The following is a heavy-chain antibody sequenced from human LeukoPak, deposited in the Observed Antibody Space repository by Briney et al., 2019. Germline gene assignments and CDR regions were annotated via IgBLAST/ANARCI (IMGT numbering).Heavy chain of an antibody. J-gene: IGHJ5*02. Sequence: SETLSLTCTVSGYSISSGYYWGWIRQPPGKGLEWIGSIYHSGSTYYNPSLKSRVTISVDTSKNQFSLKLSSVTAADTAVYYCARGEGCGGDCSENWFDHWGQGTLVTVSS. V-gene: IGHV4-38-2*02. CDR3: ARGEGCGGDCSENWFDH. CDR2: IYHSGST. D-gene: IGHD2-21*01. CDR1: GYSISSGYY.